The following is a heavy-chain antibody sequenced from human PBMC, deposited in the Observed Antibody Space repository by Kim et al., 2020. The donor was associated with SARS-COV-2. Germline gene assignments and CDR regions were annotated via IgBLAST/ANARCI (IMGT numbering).Heavy chain of an antibody. CDR1: KVTLRDYG. V-gene: IGHV3-30*03. D-gene: IGHD6-25*01. J-gene: IGHJ4*01. CDR3: ATGLRDSGGLQLHFDS. CDR2: ISSDGRRQ. Sequence: GGSLRLSCAASKVTLRDYGIHWVRQAPGKGLEWVALISSDGRRQYYVDSVKGRFTISRDNFKNTLSFQMNSPTPDDTAIYYCATGLRDSGGLQLHFDSWG.